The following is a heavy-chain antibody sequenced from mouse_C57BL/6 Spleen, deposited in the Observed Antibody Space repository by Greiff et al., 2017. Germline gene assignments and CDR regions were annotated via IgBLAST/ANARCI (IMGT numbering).Heavy chain of an antibody. CDR1: GFTFSSYA. CDR3: ARYGGVIATAGGYFDV. D-gene: IGHD1-1*01. CDR2: ISDGGSYT. Sequence: EVHLVESGGGLVKPGGSLKLSCAASGFTFSSYAMSWVRQTPEQRLEWVATISDGGSYTDYPDNVKGRFTLSRDNAENNLYLQMSHLKSEDTAMYYGARYGGVIATAGGYFDVWGKGTTLTVSS. V-gene: IGHV5-4*01. J-gene: IGHJ1*03.